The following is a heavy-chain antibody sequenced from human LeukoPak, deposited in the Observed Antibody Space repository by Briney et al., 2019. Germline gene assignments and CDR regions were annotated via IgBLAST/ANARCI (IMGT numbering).Heavy chain of an antibody. D-gene: IGHD3-22*01. CDR2: IYYSGST. CDR1: GGSVSSGSYY. V-gene: IGHV4-61*01. Sequence: SETLSLTCTVSGGSVSSGSYYWSWIRQPPGRGLEWIGYIYYSGSTNYNPSLKSRVTISVNTSKNQFSLKLSSVTAADTAVFYCARGPTYYYDSSGYYYPFDYWGQGTLVTVSS. CDR3: ARGPTYYYDSSGYYYPFDY. J-gene: IGHJ4*02.